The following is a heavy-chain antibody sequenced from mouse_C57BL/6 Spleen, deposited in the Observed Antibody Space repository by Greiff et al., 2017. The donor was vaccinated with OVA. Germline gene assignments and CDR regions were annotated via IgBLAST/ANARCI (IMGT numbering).Heavy chain of an antibody. J-gene: IGHJ2*01. CDR2: ISDGGSYT. D-gene: IGHD2-1*01. CDR3: AREQLPRDFDY. Sequence: DVKLVESGGGLVKPGGSLKLSCAASGFTFSSYAMSWVRQTPEKRLEWVATISDGGSYTYYPDNVKGRFTISRDNAKNNLYLQMSHLKSEDTAMYYCAREQLPRDFDYWGQGTTLTVSS. V-gene: IGHV5-4*01. CDR1: GFTFSSYA.